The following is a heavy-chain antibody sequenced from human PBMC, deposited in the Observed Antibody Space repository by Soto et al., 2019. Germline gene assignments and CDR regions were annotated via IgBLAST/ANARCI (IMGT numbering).Heavy chain of an antibody. CDR2: ISYDGSNK. V-gene: IGHV3-30-3*01. CDR1: GFTFSSYA. D-gene: IGHD4-17*01. CDR3: ARVRPHYGDYGWFDY. Sequence: PGGSLRLSCAASGFTFSSYAMHWVRQAPGKGLEWVAVISYDGSNKYYADSVKGRFTISRDNSKNTLYLQMNSLRAEDTAVYYCARVRPHYGDYGWFDYWGQGTLVTVSS. J-gene: IGHJ4*02.